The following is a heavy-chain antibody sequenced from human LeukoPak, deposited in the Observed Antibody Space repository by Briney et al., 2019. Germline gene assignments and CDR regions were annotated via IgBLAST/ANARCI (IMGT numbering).Heavy chain of an antibody. CDR2: IYPADSDT. Sequence: AESLKISCKGAGCSFTNYWIGWLRQMPGKGREWMGMIYPADSDTRYRPSFQGQVTISADKSISTAYLQWISLKASDTAIYYCASDYGYPNNAFDVWGQGTMVKVSS. V-gene: IGHV5-51*01. D-gene: IGHD4-17*01. J-gene: IGHJ3*01. CDR1: GCSFTNYW. CDR3: ASDYGYPNNAFDV.